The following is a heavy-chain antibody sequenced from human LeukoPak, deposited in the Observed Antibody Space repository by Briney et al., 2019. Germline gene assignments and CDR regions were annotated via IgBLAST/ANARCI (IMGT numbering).Heavy chain of an antibody. J-gene: IGHJ4*02. CDR2: IYTSGST. CDR3: ARENSRSYREFDY. CDR1: GGSISGYY. D-gene: IGHD1-26*01. V-gene: IGHV4-4*07. Sequence: PSETLSLSCTVSGGSISGYYWSWIRHPAGKGLEWIGRIYTSGSTNYNASLKSRVSMSVDTSKNQFSLKLSSVTAADTAVFYCARENSRSYREFDYWGQGTLVTASS.